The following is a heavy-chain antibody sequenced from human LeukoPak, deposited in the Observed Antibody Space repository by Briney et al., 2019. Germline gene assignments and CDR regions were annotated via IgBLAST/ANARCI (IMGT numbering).Heavy chain of an antibody. Sequence: GGSLRLSCAASGFTFDDYAMHWVRQAPGKGLEWVSLISWDGGSTYYADSVKGRFTISRDNSKNSLYLQMNSLRAEDTALYYCAKGRYYDSNYYMDVWGKGTTVTVSS. J-gene: IGHJ6*03. V-gene: IGHV3-43D*03. D-gene: IGHD3-22*01. CDR1: GFTFDDYA. CDR2: ISWDGGST. CDR3: AKGRYYDSNYYMDV.